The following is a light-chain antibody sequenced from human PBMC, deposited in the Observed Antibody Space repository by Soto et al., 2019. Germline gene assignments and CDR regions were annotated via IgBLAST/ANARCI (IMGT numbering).Light chain of an antibody. J-gene: IGKJ1*01. V-gene: IGKV3-15*01. CDR1: QSVSNN. CDR2: GAF. Sequence: EIVMTQSPATLSVSPGERAILSCRASQSVSNNLAWYQQKPGQAPRLLIYGAFNRATGIPARFSGSGSGTEFTLTISSLQSEDFAVYYCQQYDNWPPWTFGQGTKVEIK. CDR3: QQYDNWPPWT.